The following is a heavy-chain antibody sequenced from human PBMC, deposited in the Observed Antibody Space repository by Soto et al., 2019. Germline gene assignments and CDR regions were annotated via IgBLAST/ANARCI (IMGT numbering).Heavy chain of an antibody. D-gene: IGHD2-21*01. CDR2: ISRTGADT. J-gene: IGHJ4*02. CDR1: GFTFSTYP. Sequence: PGGSRRLSCSATGFTFSTYPMHWVRQAPGKGLEYVSTISRTGADTHYADSVKGRFTISRDNSKNTLYLQMSSLRPEDTAVYYCTRATCGSECYFDYWGQGTLVTVSS. CDR3: TRATCGSECYFDY. V-gene: IGHV3-64D*08.